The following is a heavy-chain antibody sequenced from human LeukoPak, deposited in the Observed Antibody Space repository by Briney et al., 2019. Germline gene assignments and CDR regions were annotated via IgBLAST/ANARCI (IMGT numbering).Heavy chain of an antibody. Sequence: SQTLSLTCTVSGGSISSGGLYWSWIRQHPGKGLEWIGYIYDSGSTNYNPSLKSRVTISVDTSKKQFSLRLSSVTAADTAVYYCARHISSSGFYYDVASFDYWGQGTLVTVPS. J-gene: IGHJ4*02. D-gene: IGHD3-22*01. CDR2: IYDSGST. CDR1: GGSISSGGLY. CDR3: ARHISSSGFYYDVASFDY. V-gene: IGHV4-31*03.